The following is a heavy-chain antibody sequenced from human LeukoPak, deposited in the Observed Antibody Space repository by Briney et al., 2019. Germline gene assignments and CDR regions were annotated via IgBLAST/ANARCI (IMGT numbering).Heavy chain of an antibody. CDR3: GRVGGRSKAAKGDAFDI. CDR2: ISSGSTYM. V-gene: IGHV3-21*01. CDR1: GFTFSSYS. J-gene: IGHJ3*02. Sequence: GGSLRLSCAASGFTFSSYSMNWVRQAPGKGLEWVSSISSGSTYMYYADSVKGRFTISGDNAQNSMYLQMNSLRAEDTAVYYCGRVGGRSKAAKGDAFDIWGQGTMVTVSS. D-gene: IGHD6-6*01.